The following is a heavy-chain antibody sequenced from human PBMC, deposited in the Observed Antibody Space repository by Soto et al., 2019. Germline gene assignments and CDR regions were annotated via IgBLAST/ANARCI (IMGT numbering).Heavy chain of an antibody. CDR1: GFTFSSYG. Sequence: GGSLRLSCAASGFTFSSYGMHWVRQAPGKGLEWVAVISYDGSNKYYADSVKGRFTISRDNSKNTLYLQMNSLRAEDTAVYYCAKDRIPGYGDYYFDYWGQGTLVTVSS. J-gene: IGHJ4*02. CDR3: AKDRIPGYGDYYFDY. V-gene: IGHV3-30*18. CDR2: ISYDGSNK. D-gene: IGHD4-17*01.